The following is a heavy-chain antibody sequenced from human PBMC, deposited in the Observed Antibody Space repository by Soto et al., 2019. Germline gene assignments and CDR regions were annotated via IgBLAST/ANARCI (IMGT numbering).Heavy chain of an antibody. D-gene: IGHD6-13*01. CDR2: ISSSSSTI. CDR3: ARWGSSSWSYYYGMDV. CDR1: GFTFSSYE. J-gene: IGHJ6*02. V-gene: IGHV3-48*03. Sequence: GGSLRLSCAASGFTFSSYEMNWVRQAPGKGLEWVSYISSSSSTIYYADSVKGRFTISRDNAKNSLYLQMNSLRAEDTADYYCARWGSSSWSYYYGMDVWGQGTTVTVSS.